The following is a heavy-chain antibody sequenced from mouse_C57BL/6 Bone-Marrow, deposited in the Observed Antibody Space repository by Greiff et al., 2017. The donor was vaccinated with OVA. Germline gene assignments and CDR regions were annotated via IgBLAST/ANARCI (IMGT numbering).Heavy chain of an antibody. CDR3: ARTYYSNYEAMDY. V-gene: IGHV1-55*01. CDR1: GYTFTSYW. Sequence: VQLQQPGAELVKPGASVKMSCKASGYTFTSYWITWVKQRPGQGLEWIGDIYPGSGSTNYNEKFKSKATLTVDTSSSTAYMQLSSLTAEESAVYYGARTYYSNYEAMDYWGQGTSVTVSA. CDR2: IYPGSGST. J-gene: IGHJ4*01. D-gene: IGHD2-5*01.